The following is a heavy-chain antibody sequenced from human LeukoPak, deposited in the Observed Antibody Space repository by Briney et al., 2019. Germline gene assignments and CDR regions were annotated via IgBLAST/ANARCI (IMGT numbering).Heavy chain of an antibody. CDR2: IYTDGCT. J-gene: IGHJ4*02. CDR3: ARSLVRPQSHDY. CDR1: GFSVTSNY. Sequence: GSLRLSCAASGFSVTSNYMSWVRQAPGKGLEWGSVIYTDGCTYYADSVKGRFTISRDTSKNTLYLHMNSLRAEDTAVYYCARSLVRPQSHDYWGQGTLVTVSS. D-gene: IGHD3-16*01. V-gene: IGHV3-53*01.